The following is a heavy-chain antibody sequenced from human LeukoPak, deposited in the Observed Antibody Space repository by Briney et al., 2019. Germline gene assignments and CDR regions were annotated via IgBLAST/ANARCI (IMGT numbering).Heavy chain of an antibody. V-gene: IGHV5-51*01. CDR3: ARAGRIAARPFDY. Sequence: GESLKISCQGSGYSFTSYWIGWVRQMPGKGLEWMGIIYPGDSDTRYSPSFQGQVTISADKSISTAYLQWSSLKASDTAMYYCARAGRIAARPFDYWGQGTLVTVSS. J-gene: IGHJ4*02. D-gene: IGHD6-6*01. CDR1: GYSFTSYW. CDR2: IYPGDSDT.